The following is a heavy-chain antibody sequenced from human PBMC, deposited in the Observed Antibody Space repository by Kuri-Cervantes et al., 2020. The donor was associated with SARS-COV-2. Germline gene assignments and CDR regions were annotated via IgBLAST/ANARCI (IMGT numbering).Heavy chain of an antibody. D-gene: IGHD2/OR15-2a*01. CDR3: ARGGAIFYHNSLFLPYYFDY. CDR1: GFTFSTYS. Sequence: GGSLRLSCAASGFTFSTYSMNWVRQAPGKGLEWVSSISSSSSSISYADSVKGRFTISRDNAKNSLYLQMNSLRAGDTAVYYCARGGAIFYHNSLFLPYYFDYWGQGTLVTVSS. J-gene: IGHJ4*02. V-gene: IGHV3-21*01. CDR2: ISSSSSSI.